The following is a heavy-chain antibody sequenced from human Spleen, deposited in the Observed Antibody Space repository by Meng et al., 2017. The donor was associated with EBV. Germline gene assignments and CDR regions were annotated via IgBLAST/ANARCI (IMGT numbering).Heavy chain of an antibody. V-gene: IGHV4-39*01. Sequence: RGSGPGRVKPSETLSLTCTVSGDSISSFYYWGWIRQPPGRGLEWIGSVHYTGSTYYSPSLKSRVTVSVDTSKNQFSLRLTSVTAADTAVYYCARPFPSWQSPRLDPFGAWGQGTLVTVSS. CDR1: GDSISSFYY. CDR2: VHYTGST. J-gene: IGHJ5*02. CDR3: ARPFPSWQSPRLDPFGA. D-gene: IGHD6-19*01.